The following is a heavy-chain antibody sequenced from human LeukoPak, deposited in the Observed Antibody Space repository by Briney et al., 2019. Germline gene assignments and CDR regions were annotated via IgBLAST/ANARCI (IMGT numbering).Heavy chain of an antibody. CDR3: ARDLGEQSDY. V-gene: IGHV1-2*02. CDR1: GYTFTSYD. D-gene: IGHD3-10*01. J-gene: IGHJ4*02. CDR2: INPNSGGT. Sequence: ASVKVSCKASGYTFTSYDINWVRQAPGQGLEWMGWINPNSGGTNYAQKFQGRVTMTRDTSISTAYMELSRLRSDDTAVYYCARDLGEQSDYWGQGTLVTVSS.